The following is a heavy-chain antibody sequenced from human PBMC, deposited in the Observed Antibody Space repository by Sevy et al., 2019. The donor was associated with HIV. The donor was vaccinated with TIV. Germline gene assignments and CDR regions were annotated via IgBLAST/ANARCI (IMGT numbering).Heavy chain of an antibody. CDR1: GFTFNTHA. V-gene: IGHV3-30*14. D-gene: IGHD2-8*02. CDR3: AREGGYTGAWWPGNY. Sequence: GGSLRLSCAASGFTFNTHAMHWVRQAPGKGLEWVALISYDGIIKYYADSVKGRFTNTRDNSKNTLSLQMNSLRIEDTAVYYCAREGGYTGAWWPGNYWGQGTLVTVSS. J-gene: IGHJ4*02. CDR2: ISYDGIIK.